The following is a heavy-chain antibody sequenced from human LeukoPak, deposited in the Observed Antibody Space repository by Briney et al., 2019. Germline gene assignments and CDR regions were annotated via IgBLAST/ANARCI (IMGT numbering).Heavy chain of an antibody. CDR2: ISSSGGSP. D-gene: IGHD3-22*01. CDR1: GFSFSSYA. J-gene: IGHJ4*02. Sequence: PGGSLRLSCAASGFSFSSYAMSWVRQAPGKGLEWVSGISSSGGSPYYADSVQGRFTISRGNSKNTLFLQMTGLRAEDTAVYYCADLGTTYYYDRSTYWGQGTLVAASS. V-gene: IGHV3-23*01. CDR3: ADLGTTYYYDRSTY.